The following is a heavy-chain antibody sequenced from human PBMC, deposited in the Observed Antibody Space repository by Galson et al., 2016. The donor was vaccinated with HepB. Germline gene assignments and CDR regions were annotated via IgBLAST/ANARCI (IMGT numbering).Heavy chain of an antibody. J-gene: IGHJ4*02. Sequence: SVKVSCKVSGYTLNRLSLHWVRQAPGKGLEWMGGFDPKNGETIYAQNLQGRVTMTEDTLTETAYMELSSLTPEDAAVYYCGTVEIVATSWFHFDNWGQGTLVTVTS. CDR2: FDPKNGET. D-gene: IGHD5-12*01. CDR1: GYTLNRLS. CDR3: GTVEIVATSWFHFDN. V-gene: IGHV1-24*01.